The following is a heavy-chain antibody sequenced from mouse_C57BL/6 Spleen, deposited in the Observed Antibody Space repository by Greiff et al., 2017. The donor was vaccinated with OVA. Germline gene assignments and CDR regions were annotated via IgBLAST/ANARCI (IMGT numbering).Heavy chain of an antibody. D-gene: IGHD1-1*01. CDR1: GYAFSSSW. Sequence: VNVVESGPELVKPGASVKISCKASGYAFSSSWMNWVKQRPGKGLEWIGRIYPGDGDTNYNGKFKGKATLTADKSSSTAYMQLSSLTSEDSAVYFCAGGRYAMDYWGQGTSVTVSS. CDR3: AGGRYAMDY. CDR2: IYPGDGDT. J-gene: IGHJ4*01. V-gene: IGHV1-82*01.